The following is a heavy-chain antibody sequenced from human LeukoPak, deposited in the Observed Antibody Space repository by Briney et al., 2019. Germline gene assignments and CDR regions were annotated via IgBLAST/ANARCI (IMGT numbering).Heavy chain of an antibody. CDR1: GYTFTSYA. D-gene: IGHD6-19*01. J-gene: IGHJ4*02. V-gene: IGHV1-3*01. Sequence: ASVKVSCKASGYTFTSYAMHWVRQAPGQRLEWMGWINAGNGNTKYSQKFQGRVTITRDTSASTAYMELSSLRSEDTAVYYCARKRIAVAGTVDYWGQGTLVTVSS. CDR2: INAGNGNT. CDR3: ARKRIAVAGTVDY.